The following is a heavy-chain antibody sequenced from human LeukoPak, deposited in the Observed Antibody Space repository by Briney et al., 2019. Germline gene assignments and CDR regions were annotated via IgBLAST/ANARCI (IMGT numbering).Heavy chain of an antibody. V-gene: IGHV3-74*01. D-gene: IGHD1-26*01. CDR1: GFTLRSYW. CDR2: INTDGSST. CDR3: ARIVEGGNSDL. J-gene: IGHJ5*02. Sequence: GGSLRLACAASGFTLRSYWMHWVRQAPGKGLVWVSRINTDGSSTTYADSVRGRFTISRDNAKNTLYLQMSNLRAEDTAVYYCARIVEGGNSDLWGQGTLVTVSS.